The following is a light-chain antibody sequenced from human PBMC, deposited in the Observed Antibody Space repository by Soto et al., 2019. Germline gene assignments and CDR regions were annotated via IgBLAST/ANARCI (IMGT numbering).Light chain of an antibody. V-gene: IGKV3-15*01. Sequence: XIRMTQSPATLSVSPVERSTGCCGAIQSMSSNVAWYQQKPGQGPRLLMYGAYTRATGIPARFSGSGSGTELTLPIRSLQSEDFAVYYCQQDNNWPLWTFGQGPKV. CDR2: GAY. CDR3: QQDNNWPLWT. J-gene: IGKJ1*01. CDR1: QSMSSN.